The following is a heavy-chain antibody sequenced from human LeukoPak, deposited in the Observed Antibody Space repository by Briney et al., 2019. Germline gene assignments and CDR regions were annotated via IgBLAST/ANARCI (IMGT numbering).Heavy chain of an antibody. Sequence: GGSLRLSCAASGFTFSDYYMSWIRQAPGKGLEWVSYISSSGSTIYYADSVKGRFTISRDNAKNSLYLQMNSLRAEDTAVYYCARWRYCSSTSCHFYYYYYGMDVWGQGTTVTVSS. CDR3: ARWRYCSSTSCHFYYYYYGMDV. V-gene: IGHV3-11*01. CDR2: ISSSGSTI. J-gene: IGHJ6*02. CDR1: GFTFSDYY. D-gene: IGHD2-2*01.